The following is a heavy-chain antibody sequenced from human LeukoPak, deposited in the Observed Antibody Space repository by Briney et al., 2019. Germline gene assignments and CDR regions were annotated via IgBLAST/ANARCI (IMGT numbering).Heavy chain of an antibody. CDR1: GYSISSGYY. CDR2: IYHSGST. D-gene: IGHD3-3*01. CDR3: ARGEPLLEWLLPDY. V-gene: IGHV4-38-2*02. J-gene: IGHJ4*02. Sequence: PSETLSLTCTVSGYSISSGYYWGWIRQPPGKGLEWIGSIYHSGSTYYNPSLKSRVTISVDTSKNQFSLKLSSVTVADTAVYYCARGEPLLEWLLPDYWGQGTLVTVSS.